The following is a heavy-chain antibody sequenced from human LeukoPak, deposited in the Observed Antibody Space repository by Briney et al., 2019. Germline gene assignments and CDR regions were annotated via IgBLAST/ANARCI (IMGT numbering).Heavy chain of an antibody. CDR3: ARHYYHSSGSYSFDY. Sequence: SETLSLTCTVSGGSLSSYYWCWIRQPPGKGLEWIGYIYSSGSTNYNPSLESRVTISVDTSKNQFSLKLSSVTAADTAVYYCARHYYHSSGSYSFDYWGQGTLVTVSS. CDR2: IYSSGST. V-gene: IGHV4-59*01. CDR1: GGSLSSYY. D-gene: IGHD3-22*01. J-gene: IGHJ4*02.